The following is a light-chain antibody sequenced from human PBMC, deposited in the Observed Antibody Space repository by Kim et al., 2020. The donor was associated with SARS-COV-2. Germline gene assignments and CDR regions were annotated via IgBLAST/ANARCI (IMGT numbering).Light chain of an antibody. J-gene: IGLJ3*02. CDR2: DIS. V-gene: IGLV2-23*02. Sequence: QSALTQPASLSGSPGQSVTISCSGTINDLGTYAIVSWYQQYPGKAPRLIIFDISQRPSGISGRFSGSKSGNTASLTISPLEPDDEADYFCCSFTSGVSWVFGGGTQLTVL. CDR3: CSFTSGVSWV. CDR1: INDLGTYAI.